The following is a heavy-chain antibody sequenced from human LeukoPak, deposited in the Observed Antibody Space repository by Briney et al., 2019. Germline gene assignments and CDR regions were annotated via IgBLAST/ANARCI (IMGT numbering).Heavy chain of an antibody. J-gene: IGHJ4*02. CDR1: GGSISGNW. CDR2: IYHTGST. V-gene: IGHV4-4*02. Sequence: SETLSLTCAVSGGSISGNWWSWVRQPPGKGPEWIGEIYHTGSTNYNPSLKSRVTISVDTSKKQFSLKLSSVTAADAAVYYCARGYSSSWNYFDYWDQGTLVTVSS. D-gene: IGHD6-13*01. CDR3: ARGYSSSWNYFDY.